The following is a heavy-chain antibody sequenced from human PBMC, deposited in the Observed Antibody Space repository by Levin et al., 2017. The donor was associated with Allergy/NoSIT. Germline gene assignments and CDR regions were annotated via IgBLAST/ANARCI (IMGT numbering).Heavy chain of an antibody. V-gene: IGHV3-20*04. CDR3: ARVGYGSGSYYFGY. D-gene: IGHD3-10*01. CDR2: INWNGGST. J-gene: IGHJ4*02. CDR1: GFTFDDHG. Sequence: GESLKISCAASGFTFDDHGMSWVRQAPGKGLEWVSGINWNGGSTGYADPVKGRFTISRDNAKNSLYRQMNSLRAEDTALYYCARVGYGSGSYYFGYWGQGTLVTVSS.